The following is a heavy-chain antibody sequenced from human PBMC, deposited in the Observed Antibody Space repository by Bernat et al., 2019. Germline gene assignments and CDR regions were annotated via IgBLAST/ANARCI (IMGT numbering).Heavy chain of an antibody. CDR3: ARVKYYDFWSAPYYYYYMDV. CDR2: ISAYNGNT. D-gene: IGHD3-3*01. J-gene: IGHJ6*03. CDR1: GYTFTSYG. V-gene: IGHV1-18*01. Sequence: QVQLVQSGAEVKKPGASVKVSCKASGYTFTSYGISWVRQAPGQGLEWMGWISAYNGNTNYAQNLQGRVTMTTDTSTSTAYMELRSLRSDDTAVYYCARVKYYDFWSAPYYYYYMDVWGKGTTVTVSS.